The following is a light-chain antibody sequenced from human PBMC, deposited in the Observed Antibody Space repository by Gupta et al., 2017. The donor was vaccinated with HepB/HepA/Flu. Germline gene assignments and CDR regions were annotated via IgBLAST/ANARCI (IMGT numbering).Light chain of an antibody. Sequence: QAVLTQPSSLSASPGASASLTCTLRSGINVGTYGMYWYQQKPGSPPQFLLRYKSDSDKQQGSGVPSRFSGSKDASANAGILLISGLQPEDEADYYCMIWHSSAWVFGGGTKLTVL. CDR3: MIWHSSAWV. CDR1: SGINVGTYG. V-gene: IGLV5-45*02. J-gene: IGLJ3*02. CDR2: YKSDSDK.